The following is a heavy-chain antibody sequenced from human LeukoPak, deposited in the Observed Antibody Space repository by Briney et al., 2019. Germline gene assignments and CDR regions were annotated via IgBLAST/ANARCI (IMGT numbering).Heavy chain of an antibody. Sequence: GWSLSLSCAASGFTFSSYAMSRVRQAPGKGLEWVSPINDSGGSTYNAHSVRGGFTISSDNPKKTQYLQINSQTAEDAPVYYCPKAPPYCSSTSCSDFDYWGQGTLVTVSS. D-gene: IGHD2-2*01. CDR3: PKAPPYCSSTSCSDFDY. V-gene: IGHV3-23*01. J-gene: IGHJ4*02. CDR1: GFTFSSYA. CDR2: INDSGGST.